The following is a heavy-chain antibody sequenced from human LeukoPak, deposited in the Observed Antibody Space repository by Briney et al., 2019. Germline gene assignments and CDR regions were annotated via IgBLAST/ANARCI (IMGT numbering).Heavy chain of an antibody. V-gene: IGHV4-61*01. D-gene: IGHD2-15*01. Sequence: KPSETLSLTCTVSGGSVSSGRYYWSWIRQPPGKGLEWIGYIYYSGSTNYNPSLKSRVTISVDTSKNQFSLKLSSVTAADTAVYYCARGSGYCSGGSCYEIDYWGQGTLVTVSS. J-gene: IGHJ4*02. CDR1: GGSVSSGRYY. CDR3: ARGSGYCSGGSCYEIDY. CDR2: IYYSGST.